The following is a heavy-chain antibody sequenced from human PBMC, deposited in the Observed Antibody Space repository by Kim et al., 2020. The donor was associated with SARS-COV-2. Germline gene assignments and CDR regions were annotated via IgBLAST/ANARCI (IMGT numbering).Heavy chain of an antibody. D-gene: IGHD1-26*01. Sequence: ASVKVSCKVSGYTLTELSMHWVRQAPGKGLEWMGGFDPEDGETIYAQKFQGRVTMTEDTSTDTAYMELSSLRSEDTAVYYCATHLVLGRTGSYSPFDYWGQGTLVTVSS. CDR1: GYTLTELS. CDR2: FDPEDGET. V-gene: IGHV1-24*01. CDR3: ATHLVLGRTGSYSPFDY. J-gene: IGHJ4*02.